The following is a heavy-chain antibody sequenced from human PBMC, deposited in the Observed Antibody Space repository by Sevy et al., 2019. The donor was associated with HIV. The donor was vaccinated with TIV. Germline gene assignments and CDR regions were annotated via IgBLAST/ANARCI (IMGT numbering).Heavy chain of an antibody. V-gene: IGHV3-48*02. CDR3: ARDFRSSSWGCQSAFDI. CDR2: ISSSSSTI. J-gene: IGHJ3*02. D-gene: IGHD6-13*01. Sequence: GGSLRLSCAASGFTFSSYSMNWVRQAPGKGLEWVSYISSSSSTIYYADSVKGRFTISRDNAKNSLYLQMNSLRDEDTAVYYCARDFRSSSWGCQSAFDIWGQGTMVTVSS. CDR1: GFTFSSYS.